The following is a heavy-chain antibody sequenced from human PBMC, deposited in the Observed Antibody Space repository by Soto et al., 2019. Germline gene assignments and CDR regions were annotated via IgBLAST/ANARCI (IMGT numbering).Heavy chain of an antibody. J-gene: IGHJ4*02. Sequence: LVKPSETLSLTCLVSGSSASISSYQWSWIRQPPGKGLEWIGYMYYSGYTNYNPSLSSRVTISVARSRHVFSLRLSSVTAADTAVYYCVSEYYHTSDYHKMDWGQGTLVTVSS. V-gene: IGHV4-61*01. CDR2: MYYSGYT. D-gene: IGHD3-10*01. CDR3: VSEYYHTSDYHKMD. CDR1: GSSASISSYQ.